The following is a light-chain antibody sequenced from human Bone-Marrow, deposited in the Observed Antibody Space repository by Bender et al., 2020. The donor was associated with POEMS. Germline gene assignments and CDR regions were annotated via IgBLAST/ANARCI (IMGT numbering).Light chain of an antibody. CDR2: EDS. CDR1: GGNIGDKF. CDR3: QSYDGSAVV. V-gene: IGLV6-57*02. Sequence: NFLLTQPHSVSESRGKTVTISCTGSGGNIGDKFVQWYQQRPGSGPTTVIFEDSRRPSEVPDRFSGSVDSSSNSASLTISGLTAEDEADYYCQSYDGSAVVFGGGTKLT. J-gene: IGLJ2*01.